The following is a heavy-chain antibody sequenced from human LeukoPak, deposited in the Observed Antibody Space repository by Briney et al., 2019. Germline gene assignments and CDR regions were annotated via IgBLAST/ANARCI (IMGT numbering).Heavy chain of an antibody. Sequence: SETLSLTCTVSGGSISSYYWSWIRQPPGKGLEWIGYIYYGGSTNYNPSLKSRVTISIDTSKNQFSLKLSSVTAADTAVYYCARDDGGMDVWGQGTTVTVSS. J-gene: IGHJ6*02. V-gene: IGHV4-59*01. CDR3: ARDDGGMDV. CDR2: IYYGGST. CDR1: GGSISSYY.